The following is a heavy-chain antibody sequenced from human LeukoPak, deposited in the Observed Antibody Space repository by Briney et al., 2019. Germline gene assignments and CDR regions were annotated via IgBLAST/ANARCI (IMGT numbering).Heavy chain of an antibody. CDR1: GYTFTSYY. D-gene: IGHD3-3*01. CDR3: ARDRTTYYDFWSGYWPHYYYYYGMDV. Sequence: ASVKVSCKASGYTFTSYYMHWVRQAPGQGLEWMGIINPSGGSTSYAQKFQGRVTMTRDTSTSTVYMELSSLRSEDTAVYYCARDRTTYYDFWSGYWPHYYYYYGMDVWGQGTTVTVSS. V-gene: IGHV1-46*01. J-gene: IGHJ6*02. CDR2: INPSGGST.